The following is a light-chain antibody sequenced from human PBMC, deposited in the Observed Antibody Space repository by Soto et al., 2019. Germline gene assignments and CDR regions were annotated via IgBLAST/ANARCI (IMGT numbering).Light chain of an antibody. V-gene: IGKV3-20*01. J-gene: IGKJ5*01. Sequence: EIVVTQSPATLSLSPGERVILSCRASQSVSSSYLAWYQQKPGQAPRLLIYDASSRATGIPDRFSGSGSGTDFTLTISRLEPEDFAVYYCQQYGSLAITFGQGTRLEIK. CDR2: DAS. CDR1: QSVSSSY. CDR3: QQYGSLAIT.